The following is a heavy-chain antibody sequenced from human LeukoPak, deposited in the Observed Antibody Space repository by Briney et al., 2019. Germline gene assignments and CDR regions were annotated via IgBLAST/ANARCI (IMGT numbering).Heavy chain of an antibody. CDR3: ARDGVAVAGLDY. J-gene: IGHJ4*02. Sequence: GGSLRLSCAASGFTFSSYSMNWVRQAPGKGLEWVSSISSSSSYIYYADSVKGRFTISRDNAKNSLYLQMNSLRAEDTAVYYCARDGVAVAGLDYWAQGTLVTVSS. V-gene: IGHV3-21*01. CDR2: ISSSSSYI. CDR1: GFTFSSYS. D-gene: IGHD6-19*01.